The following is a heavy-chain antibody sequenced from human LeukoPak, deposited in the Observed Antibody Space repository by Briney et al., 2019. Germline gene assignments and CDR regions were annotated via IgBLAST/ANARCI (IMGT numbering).Heavy chain of an antibody. J-gene: IGHJ5*02. CDR3: ARSTGRHDNWFDP. CDR2: INPNSGGT. V-gene: IGHV1-2*02. CDR1: GYTFTSYY. D-gene: IGHD1-14*01. Sequence: ASVKVSCKASGYTFTSYYIHWFRQAPGQGLEWMGWINPNSGGTNYAQKFQGRVTMTRDTSIRTAYMQLSSLRSDDTAVYYCARSTGRHDNWFDPWGQGTLVTVSS.